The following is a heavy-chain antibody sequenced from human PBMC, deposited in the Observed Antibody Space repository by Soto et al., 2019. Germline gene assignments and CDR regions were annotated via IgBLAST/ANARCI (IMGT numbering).Heavy chain of an antibody. J-gene: IGHJ5*02. CDR1: GGTFSSYA. V-gene: IGHV1-69*13. CDR3: ARDQKNYYDSSGYLNWFDP. D-gene: IGHD3-22*01. Sequence: GASVKVSCKASGGTFSSYAISWVRQAPGQGLEWMGGIIPIFGTANYEQPLQRGVTITAXXXXXXAXMXLXXXTSEDTAVYYCARDQKNYYDSSGYLNWFDPWG. CDR2: IIPIFGTA.